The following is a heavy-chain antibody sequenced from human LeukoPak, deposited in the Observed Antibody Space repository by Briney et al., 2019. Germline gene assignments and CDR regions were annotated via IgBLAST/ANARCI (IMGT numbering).Heavy chain of an antibody. CDR3: AASGPASNWFDP. CDR1: GFTFSSYA. CDR2: ISGSGGST. D-gene: IGHD2-2*01. Sequence: PGGSLRLSCAAPGFTFSSYAMSWVRQAPGKGLEWVSAISGSGGSTYYADSVKGRFTISRDNSKNTLYLQMNSLRAEDTAVYYCAASGPASNWFDPWGQGTLVTVSS. J-gene: IGHJ5*02. V-gene: IGHV3-23*01.